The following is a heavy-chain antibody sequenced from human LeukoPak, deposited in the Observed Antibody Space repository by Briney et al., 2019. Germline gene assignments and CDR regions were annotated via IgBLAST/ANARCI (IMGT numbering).Heavy chain of an antibody. V-gene: IGHV4-59*12. D-gene: IGHD5/OR15-5a*01. CDR2: IYYIGST. J-gene: IGHJ4*02. Sequence: SETLSLTCSVSGGSISTYYWSWIRQPPGKGLEWIGYIYYIGSTNYNPSLKSRVTISVDTSKNQFSLKLSSVTAADTAVYYCATPGPLSRYLDYWGQGTLVTVSS. CDR1: GGSISTYY. CDR3: ATPGPLSRYLDY.